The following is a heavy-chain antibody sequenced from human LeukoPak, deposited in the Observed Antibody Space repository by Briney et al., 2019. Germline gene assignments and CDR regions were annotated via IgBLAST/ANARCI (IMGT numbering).Heavy chain of an antibody. V-gene: IGHV3-7*01. J-gene: IGHJ4*02. D-gene: IGHD2-8*01. CDR2: IKEDGSEK. Sequence: SGGSLRLSCAASGFPFNSHWMSWVRQAPGKGLEWVANIKEDGSEKTYVDSVKGRFTISRDNAKNSVYLQMNSLRVEDTAVYYCAAAPNSNYFDYWGQGNLVTVS. CDR1: GFPFNSHW. CDR3: AAAPNSNYFDY.